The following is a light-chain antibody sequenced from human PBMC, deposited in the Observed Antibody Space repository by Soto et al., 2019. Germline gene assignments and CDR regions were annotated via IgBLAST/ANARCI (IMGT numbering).Light chain of an antibody. Sequence: DIVMTQSPLSLPVPPGEPASISCRSSQSLLHNNGYNYLDWYLQKPGQSPQLLIYLGSNRASGVPDRFSGSGSGTDFTLKISRVEAEYVGVYYCMQALQTPRTFGQGTKVEIK. CDR3: MQALQTPRT. J-gene: IGKJ1*01. CDR2: LGS. V-gene: IGKV2-28*01. CDR1: QSLLHNNGYNY.